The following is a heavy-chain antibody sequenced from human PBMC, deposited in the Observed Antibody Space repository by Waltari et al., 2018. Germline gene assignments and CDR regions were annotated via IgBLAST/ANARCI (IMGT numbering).Heavy chain of an antibody. Sequence: EVQLVESGGGLVKPGGSLSLSCAASGFTFSSYSMNWVRQAPGKGLEWVSSISSSSSYIYYADSVKGRFTISRDNAKNSLYLQMNSLRAEDTAVYYCARPTTAAGPHWGQGTLVTVSS. V-gene: IGHV3-21*01. D-gene: IGHD6-13*01. CDR2: ISSSSSYI. CDR1: GFTFSSYS. J-gene: IGHJ4*02. CDR3: ARPTTAAGPH.